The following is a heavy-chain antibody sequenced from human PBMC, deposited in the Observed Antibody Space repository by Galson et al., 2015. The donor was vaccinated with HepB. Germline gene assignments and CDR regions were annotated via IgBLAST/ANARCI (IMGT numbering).Heavy chain of an antibody. CDR2: ISYDGSNK. CDR1: GFSFSTYA. D-gene: IGHD3-10*01. J-gene: IGHJ4*02. CDR3: ARDLYGSGSYYKGRLNH. Sequence: SLRLSCAASGFSFSTYAMHWVRQAPGKGLEWVAVISYDGSNKYCADSVKARFTISRDNSNDTVFLQLNSLTPEDTAVYYCARDLYGSGSYYKGRLNHWGQGTLVTVSS. V-gene: IGHV3-30*04.